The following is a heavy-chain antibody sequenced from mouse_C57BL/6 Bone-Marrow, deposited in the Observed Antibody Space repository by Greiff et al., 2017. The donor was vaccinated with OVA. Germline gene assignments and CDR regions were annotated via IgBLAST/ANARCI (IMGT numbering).Heavy chain of an antibody. J-gene: IGHJ4*01. CDR2: IRLKSDNYAT. Sequence: EVKVEESGGGLVQPGGSMKLSCVASGFTFSNYWMNWVRQSPEKGLEWVAQIRLKSDNYATHYAESVKGRFTISRDDSKSSVYLQMNNLRAEDTGIYYCTGDDYDVAMDYWGQGTSVTVSS. CDR3: TGDDYDVAMDY. CDR1: GFTFSNYW. D-gene: IGHD2-4*01. V-gene: IGHV6-3*01.